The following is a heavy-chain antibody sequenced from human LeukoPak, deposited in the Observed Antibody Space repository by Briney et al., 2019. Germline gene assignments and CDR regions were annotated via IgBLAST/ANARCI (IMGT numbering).Heavy chain of an antibody. Sequence: PGGSLRLSCAASGFTFSSYEMNWVRQAPGKGLEWVSYISSSGSTIYYADSVKGRFTISRDNAKNSLYLQMNSLRAEDTALYYCAKDSGYYDILTGYFDYWGQGTLVTVSS. V-gene: IGHV3-48*03. CDR3: AKDSGYYDILTGYFDY. J-gene: IGHJ4*02. CDR2: ISSSGSTI. D-gene: IGHD3-9*01. CDR1: GFTFSSYE.